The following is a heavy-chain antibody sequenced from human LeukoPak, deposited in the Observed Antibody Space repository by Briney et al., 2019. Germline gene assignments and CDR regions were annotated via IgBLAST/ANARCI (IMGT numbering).Heavy chain of an antibody. Sequence: GASVKVSCKASGYTFTSYGINWVRQAPGQGLEWMGGIIPIFGTANYAQKFQGRVTITADKSTSTAYMELSSLRSEDTAVYYCASNWNYVYYFDYWGQGTLVTVSS. CDR1: GYTFTSYG. CDR2: IIPIFGTA. V-gene: IGHV1-69*06. D-gene: IGHD1-7*01. CDR3: ASNWNYVYYFDY. J-gene: IGHJ4*02.